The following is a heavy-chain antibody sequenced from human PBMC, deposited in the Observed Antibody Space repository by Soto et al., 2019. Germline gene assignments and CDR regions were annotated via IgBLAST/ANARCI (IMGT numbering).Heavy chain of an antibody. CDR2: ISYDGSNK. D-gene: IGHD6-25*01. CDR3: AKEEQRLALDY. V-gene: IGHV3-30*18. Sequence: QVQLVESGGGVVQPGRSLRLSCAASGFTFSNYGVHWVRQAPGKGLEWVAVISYDGSNKYYADSVKGRFTISRDNSKNTVYLQMNSLRAEDTAVYYCAKEEQRLALDYWGQGTLVTVSS. CDR1: GFTFSNYG. J-gene: IGHJ4*02.